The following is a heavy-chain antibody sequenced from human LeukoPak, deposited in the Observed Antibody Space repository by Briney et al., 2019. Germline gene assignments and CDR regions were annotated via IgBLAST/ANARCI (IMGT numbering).Heavy chain of an antibody. J-gene: IGHJ6*03. Sequence: SETLSLTCTVSGGSISSYYWSWIRQPPGKGLEWIGYIYYSGSTNYNPSLKSRVTISVDTSKNQFSLKLSSVTAADTPVYYCASCDDSSGYSHYYYMDVWGKGTTVTVSS. CDR2: IYYSGST. V-gene: IGHV4-59*01. D-gene: IGHD3-22*01. CDR3: ASCDDSSGYSHYYYMDV. CDR1: GGSISSYY.